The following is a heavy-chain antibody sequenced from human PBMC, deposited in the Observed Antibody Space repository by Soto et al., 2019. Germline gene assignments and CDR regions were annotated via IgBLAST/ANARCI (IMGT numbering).Heavy chain of an antibody. Sequence: PSETLSLTCTVSGGSLSSSTYYWGWIRQPPGKGLEWIGSGFYSGTTYYNPSLKSRVTISVDTSKNQFSLKLSSVTAADTAVYYCARDRRDTAMVSVFDYGMDVWGQGTTVTVSS. D-gene: IGHD5-18*01. CDR2: GFYSGTT. CDR3: ARDRRDTAMVSVFDYGMDV. J-gene: IGHJ6*02. V-gene: IGHV4-39*07. CDR1: GGSLSSSTYY.